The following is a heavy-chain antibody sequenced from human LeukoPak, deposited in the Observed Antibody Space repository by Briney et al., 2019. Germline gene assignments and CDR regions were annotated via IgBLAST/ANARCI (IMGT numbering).Heavy chain of an antibody. CDR3: AKGSTYYYDSSGYYFDY. CDR2: ISWNSGSI. J-gene: IGHJ4*02. V-gene: IGHV3-9*01. D-gene: IGHD3-22*01. CDR1: GFTFDDYA. Sequence: SLRLSCAASGFTFDDYAMHWVRQAPGKGLEWVSGISWNSGSIGYADSVKGRFTISRDNAKNSLYLQMNSLRAEDTALYYCAKGSTYYYDSSGYYFDYWGQGTLVTVSS.